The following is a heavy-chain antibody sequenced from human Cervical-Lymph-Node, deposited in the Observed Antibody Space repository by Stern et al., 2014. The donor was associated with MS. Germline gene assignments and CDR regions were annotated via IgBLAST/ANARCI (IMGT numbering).Heavy chain of an antibody. CDR1: GFTFSNPA. CDR2: ISYDGRNE. D-gene: IGHD4-17*01. Sequence: VQLVESGGGVVQPGGSLRLSCVVSGFTFSNPAMHWVRQAPGKGLAWVTVISYDGRNEYYTDSVQGRFTVSRDHSKNTLYLQMTSLRPDDTAVYYCARATSTTTVTTPYYGLDVWGQGTTVTVSS. CDR3: ARATSTTTVTTPYYGLDV. V-gene: IGHV3-30*04. J-gene: IGHJ6*02.